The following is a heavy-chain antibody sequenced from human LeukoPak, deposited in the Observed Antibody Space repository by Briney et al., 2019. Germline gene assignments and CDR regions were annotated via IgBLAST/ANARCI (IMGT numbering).Heavy chain of an antibody. D-gene: IGHD1-26*01. CDR1: GFTFSSYA. V-gene: IGHV3-23*01. Sequence: GGSLRLSCAASGFTFSSYAMNWVRQAPGKGLEWVSTISGSGGSAYYADSVKGRFTISRDNSKNTLYLQMNSLRAEDTAVYYCAKAKYSGSSPFDYWGQGTLVTVSS. J-gene: IGHJ4*02. CDR2: ISGSGGSA. CDR3: AKAKYSGSSPFDY.